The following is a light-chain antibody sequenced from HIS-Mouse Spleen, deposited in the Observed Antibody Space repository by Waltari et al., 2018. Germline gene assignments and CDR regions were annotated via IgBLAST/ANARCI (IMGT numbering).Light chain of an antibody. CDR1: SSYVGGYNY. J-gene: IGLJ2*01. Sequence: QSALTQPASVSGSPGQSITISCTGTSSYVGGYNYVSWYQQHPGKAPKRMIYDVSNRPAGVSNRFSGSKSGNTASLTISGLQAEDEADYYCSSYTSSSFNVVFGGGTKLTVL. CDR2: DVS. V-gene: IGLV2-14*03. CDR3: SSYTSSSFNVV.